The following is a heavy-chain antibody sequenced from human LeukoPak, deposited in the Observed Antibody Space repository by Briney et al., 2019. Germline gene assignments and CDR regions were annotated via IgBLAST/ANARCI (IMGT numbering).Heavy chain of an antibody. D-gene: IGHD2-15*01. CDR1: GGSISSYY. CDR2: IYYSGST. CDR3: ARGLGCSGGSCYSGYYYYYYMDV. Sequence: SETLSLTCTVSGGSISSYYWSWIRQPPGKGLEWIGYIYYSGSTNYNPSLKSRVTISVDTSKNQFSLKLSSVTAADTAVYYCARGLGCSGGSCYSGYYYYYYMDVWGKGTTVTVSS. V-gene: IGHV4-59*01. J-gene: IGHJ6*03.